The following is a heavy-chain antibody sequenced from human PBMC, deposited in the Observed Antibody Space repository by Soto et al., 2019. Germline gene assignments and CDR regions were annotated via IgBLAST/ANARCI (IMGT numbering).Heavy chain of an antibody. CDR3: ASDPYSSIRYYGMDV. J-gene: IGHJ6*02. CDR1: GGTFSSYT. Sequence: QVQLVQSGAEVKKPGSSVKVSCKASGGTFSSYTISWVRHAPGQGLEWMGRIIPILGIANYAQKFQGRVRITADKSTSTAYMELSSLRSEDTAVYYCASDPYSSIRYYGMDVWGQGTTVTVSS. CDR2: IIPILGIA. D-gene: IGHD6-13*01. V-gene: IGHV1-69*02.